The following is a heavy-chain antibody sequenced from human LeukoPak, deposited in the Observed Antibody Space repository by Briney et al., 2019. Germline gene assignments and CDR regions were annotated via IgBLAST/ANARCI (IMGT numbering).Heavy chain of an antibody. CDR3: ARDLRGSSYNAMDV. V-gene: IGHV3-74*01. CDR1: GFTFSGYW. D-gene: IGHD3-10*01. J-gene: IGHJ6*02. Sequence: GGSLRLSCVASGFTFSGYWMHWVRQAPGKGLVWVSRIDSYGSTTRYADSVKGRFTISRDNAKTTLYLQMDSLRAEDTAVYYCARDLRGSSYNAMDVWGQGTTVTVSS. CDR2: IDSYGSTT.